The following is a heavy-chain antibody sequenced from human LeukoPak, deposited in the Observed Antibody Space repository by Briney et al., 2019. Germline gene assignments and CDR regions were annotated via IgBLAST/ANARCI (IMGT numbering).Heavy chain of an antibody. Sequence: PGGSLRFSCAASGFTFSSYSMNWVRQAPGKGLEWVSSISSSSSYIYYADSVKGRFTISRDNAKNSLYLQMNSLRAEDTAVYYCATPDPNYYGMDVWGQGTTVTVSS. CDR1: GFTFSSYS. V-gene: IGHV3-21*01. J-gene: IGHJ6*02. CDR2: ISSSSSYI. CDR3: ATPDPNYYGMDV.